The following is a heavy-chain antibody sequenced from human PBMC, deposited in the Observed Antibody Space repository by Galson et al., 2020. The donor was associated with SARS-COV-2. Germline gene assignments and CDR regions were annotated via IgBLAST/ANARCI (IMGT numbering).Heavy chain of an antibody. Sequence: SETLSLTCTVSGYSISSGYYWGWIRQPPGKGLEWIGSIYHSGSTYYNPSLKSRVTISVDTSKNQFSLKLSSVTAADTAVYYCARDTGGVGATINWFDPWGQGTLVTVSS. CDR1: GYSISSGYY. J-gene: IGHJ5*02. D-gene: IGHD1-26*01. V-gene: IGHV4-38-2*02. CDR2: IYHSGST. CDR3: ARDTGGVGATINWFDP.